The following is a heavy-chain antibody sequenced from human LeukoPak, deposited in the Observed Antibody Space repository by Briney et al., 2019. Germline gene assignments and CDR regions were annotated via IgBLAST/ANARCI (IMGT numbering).Heavy chain of an antibody. CDR1: GFTFSNYA. D-gene: IGHD3-9*01. V-gene: IGHV3-23*01. CDR2: ITGSGSGI. J-gene: IGHJ4*02. Sequence: TGGSLRLSCTASGFTFSNYAMSWVRRAPGKGLERVSAITGSGSGIYYADSMKSRFTISRENSKNTLYLQINSLRAEATAVFYFAKWGDDDVLSGYYVTVYWGQGTLVVVSS. CDR3: AKWGDDDVLSGYYVTVY.